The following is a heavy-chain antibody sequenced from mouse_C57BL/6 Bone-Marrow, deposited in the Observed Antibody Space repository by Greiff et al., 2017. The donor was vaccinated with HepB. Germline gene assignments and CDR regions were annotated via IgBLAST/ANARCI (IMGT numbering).Heavy chain of an antibody. D-gene: IGHD1-1*01. V-gene: IGHV1-81*01. J-gene: IGHJ2*01. CDR2: IYPRSGNT. Sequence: QVQLQQSGAELARPGASVKLSCKASGYTFTSYGISWVKQRTGQGLEWIGEIYPRSGNTYYNEKFKGKATLTADKSSSTAYMELRSLTSEDSAVYFCARRGYGSSHWGQGTTLTVSS. CDR1: GYTFTSYG. CDR3: ARRGYGSSH.